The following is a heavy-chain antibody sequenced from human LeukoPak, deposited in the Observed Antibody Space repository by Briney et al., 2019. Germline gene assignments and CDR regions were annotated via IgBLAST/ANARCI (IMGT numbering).Heavy chain of an antibody. D-gene: IGHD6-19*01. CDR2: INHSGST. V-gene: IGHV4-34*01. Sequence: SETLSVTCAVYGGSFSGYYWCWIRQPPGKGLEWIGEINHSGSTSYNPSLQSRVTISVDTSKNQFSLKLSSVTAADTAVYYCARGPRQNSSFYVWGQGTLVNVSS. CDR3: ARGPRQNSSFYV. CDR1: GGSFSGYY. J-gene: IGHJ4*02.